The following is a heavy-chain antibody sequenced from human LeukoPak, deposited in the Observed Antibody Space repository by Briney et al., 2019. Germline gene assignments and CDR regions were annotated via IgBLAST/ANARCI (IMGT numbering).Heavy chain of an antibody. V-gene: IGHV1-24*01. D-gene: IGHD3-3*01. CDR2: FDPEDGET. CDR3: ATGVLRFLEWPWNAFDI. Sequence: ASVKVSCKVSGYTLTELSMHWVRQAPGKGLEWMGGFDPEDGETIYAQKFQGRVTMTEDTSTGTAYMELSSLRSEDTAVYYCATGVLRFLEWPWNAFDIWGQGTMVTVSS. CDR1: GYTLTELS. J-gene: IGHJ3*02.